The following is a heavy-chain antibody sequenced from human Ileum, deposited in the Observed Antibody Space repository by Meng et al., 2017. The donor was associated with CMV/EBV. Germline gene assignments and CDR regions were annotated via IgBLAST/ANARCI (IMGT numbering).Heavy chain of an antibody. CDR1: GYNFTSNN. J-gene: IGHJ4*02. D-gene: IGHD1-26*01. Sequence: QVQLVQSGSEFKKPGASVKGSCRASGYNFTSNNVIWVRQAPGQRPERMGWIDTNTGNPTYAQGFTGRFVFSLDISVSTTYPQISSLKAEDTAVYYCARDGLSGRYFDYWGQGTLVTVSS. CDR3: ARDGLSGRYFDY. V-gene: IGHV7-4-1*02. CDR2: IDTNTGNP.